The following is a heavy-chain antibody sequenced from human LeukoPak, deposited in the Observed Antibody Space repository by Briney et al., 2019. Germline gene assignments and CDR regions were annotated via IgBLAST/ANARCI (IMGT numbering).Heavy chain of an antibody. CDR2: ISYDGSNK. Sequence: GGSLRLSCAAPGFTFSSYAMHWVRQAPGKGLEWVAVISYDGSNKCYADSVKGRFTISRDNSKNTLYLQMNSLRAEDTAVYYCARDPLDDYDSSGYKYYFDYWGQRTLVTVSS. CDR1: GFTFSSYA. V-gene: IGHV3-30*04. J-gene: IGHJ4*02. D-gene: IGHD3-22*01. CDR3: ARDPLDDYDSSGYKYYFDY.